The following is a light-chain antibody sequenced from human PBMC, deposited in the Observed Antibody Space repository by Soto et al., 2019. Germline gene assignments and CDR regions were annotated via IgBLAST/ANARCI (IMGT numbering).Light chain of an antibody. CDR2: DVS. V-gene: IGLV2-14*01. CDR3: SPYTSSSPLV. Sequence: QSALTQPASVSGSPGQSITISCTGTSSDVGGYNYVSWYQQHPGKAPKLMIYDVSNRPSGVSNRFSGSKSGNTASLTLSGPQAEDEADYYCSPYTSSSPLVFGGGTKLTVL. J-gene: IGLJ2*01. CDR1: SSDVGGYNY.